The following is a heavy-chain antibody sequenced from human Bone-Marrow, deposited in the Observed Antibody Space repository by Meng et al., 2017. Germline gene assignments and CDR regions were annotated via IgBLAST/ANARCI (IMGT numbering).Heavy chain of an antibody. CDR1: GYTFTSYG. V-gene: IGHV1-8*02. J-gene: IGHJ3*02. CDR2: MNPNSGNT. D-gene: IGHD3-22*01. CDR3: ARGGFDSSGYSVTRTDAFDI. Sequence: ASVKVSCKASGYTFTSYGISWVRQATGQGLEWMGWMNPNSGNTGYAQKFQGRVTMTRNTSISTAYMELSSLRSEDTAVYYCARGGFDSSGYSVTRTDAFDIWGQGAMVTVSS.